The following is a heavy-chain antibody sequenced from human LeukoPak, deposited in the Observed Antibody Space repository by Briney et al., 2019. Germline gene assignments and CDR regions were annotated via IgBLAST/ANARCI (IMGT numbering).Heavy chain of an antibody. J-gene: IGHJ4*02. D-gene: IGHD1-1*01. CDR1: GYTFTGYY. V-gene: IGHV1-2*02. CDR3: ARDPGGTGTITGDDY. Sequence: GASVKVSCRASGYTFTGYYMHWVRQAPGQGLEWMGWINPNSGGTNYAQKFQGRVTMTRDTSISTAYMELSRLRSDDTAVYYCARDPGGTGTITGDDYWGQGTLVTVSS. CDR2: INPNSGGT.